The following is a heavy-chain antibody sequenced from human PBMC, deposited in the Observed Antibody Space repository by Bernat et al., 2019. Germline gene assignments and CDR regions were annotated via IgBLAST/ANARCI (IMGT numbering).Heavy chain of an antibody. D-gene: IGHD5-12*01. CDR1: GFTFSSYG. CDR2: ISYDGSNK. Sequence: QVQLVESGGGVVQPGRSLRLSCAASGFTFSSYGMHWVRQAPGKGLEWVAVISYDGSNKYYADSVKGRFTISRDNSKNTLYLQMNSLRAEDTALYYCARDKDGGYAFDYWGQGTLVTVSS. J-gene: IGHJ4*02. CDR3: ARDKDGGYAFDY. V-gene: IGHV3-30*03.